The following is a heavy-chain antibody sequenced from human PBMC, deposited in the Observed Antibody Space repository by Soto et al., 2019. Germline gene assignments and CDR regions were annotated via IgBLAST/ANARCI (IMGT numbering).Heavy chain of an antibody. D-gene: IGHD5-12*01. Sequence: EVHLLESGGGLVQPGGSLRLSCAASGFTFSNFAMFWVRQAPGKGLEWVSTIYAGGTSKYYAASVKGRFTISRDNSKDTLFLQMDSLRAEDTAVYFCAKDLSRGDGYEDPDYWGQGTLVTVSS. J-gene: IGHJ4*02. CDR2: IYAGGTSK. V-gene: IGHV3-23*01. CDR1: GFTFSNFA. CDR3: AKDLSRGDGYEDPDY.